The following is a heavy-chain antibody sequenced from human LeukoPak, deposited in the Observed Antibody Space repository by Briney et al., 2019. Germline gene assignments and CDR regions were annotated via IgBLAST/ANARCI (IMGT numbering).Heavy chain of an antibody. CDR1: GFTFSSYA. CDR3: ARDGPPLLVTYPNWYFDL. D-gene: IGHD3-9*01. Sequence: GRSLRLSCAASGFTFSSYAMHWVRRAPGKGLEWVAVISYDGSNKYYADSVKGRFTISRDNSKNTLSLQMNSLRAEDTAVYYCARDGPPLLVTYPNWYFDLWGRGTLVTVSS. V-gene: IGHV3-30-3*01. CDR2: ISYDGSNK. J-gene: IGHJ2*01.